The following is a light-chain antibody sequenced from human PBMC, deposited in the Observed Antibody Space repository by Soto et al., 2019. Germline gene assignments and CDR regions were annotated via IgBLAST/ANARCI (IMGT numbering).Light chain of an antibody. V-gene: IGKV3-15*01. CDR1: QSVSTY. J-gene: IGKJ4*01. CDR2: GAS. Sequence: EVMMTQSPATLSVSPGERATLSCRASQSVSTYLAWYQQKPGQAPRLLIHGASTRAADVPARFSGSGSGTEFTLTISGLQSEDVAVFYCQQYGFCPLTFGGGTNVEIK. CDR3: QQYGFCPLT.